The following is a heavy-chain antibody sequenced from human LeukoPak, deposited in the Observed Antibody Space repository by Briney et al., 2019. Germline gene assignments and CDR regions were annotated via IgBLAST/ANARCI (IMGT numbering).Heavy chain of an antibody. CDR3: AKNWYY. V-gene: IGHV3-30*02. D-gene: IGHD1-14*01. Sequence: GKGLEWVAFIRYDGSNKYYADSVKGRFTISRDNSKNTLYLQMNSLRAEDTAVYYCAKNWYYWGQGTLVTVSS. J-gene: IGHJ4*02. CDR2: IRYDGSNK.